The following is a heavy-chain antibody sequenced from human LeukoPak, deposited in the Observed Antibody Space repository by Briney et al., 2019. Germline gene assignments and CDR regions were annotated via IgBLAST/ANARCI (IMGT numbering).Heavy chain of an antibody. CDR3: AKGVVPAAISFPPIDY. V-gene: IGHV3-23*01. CDR1: GFTFSSYA. J-gene: IGHJ4*02. CDR2: ISGSGGST. Sequence: GGSLRLSCAASGFTFSSYAMSWVRQAPGKGLEWVSAISGSGGSTYYADSVKGRFTISRDNSKNTLYLQMNSLRAEDTAVYYCAKGVVPAAISFPPIDYWGQGTLVTVSS. D-gene: IGHD2-2*01.